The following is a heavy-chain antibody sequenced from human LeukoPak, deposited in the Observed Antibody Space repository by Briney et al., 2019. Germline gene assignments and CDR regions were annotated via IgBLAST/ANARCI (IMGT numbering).Heavy chain of an antibody. V-gene: IGHV3-7*01. CDR3: TTNRVAAAGDD. D-gene: IGHD6-13*01. J-gene: IGHJ1*01. Sequence: GGSLRLSCAASGLTFSSYWMTWVRQAPGKGLEWVANIRPDGSGTYYVDSVKGRFIVSRDNAKNSLYLQMNSLRTDDTAVYYCTTNRVAAAGDDWGQGTLVTVSS. CDR2: IRPDGSGT. CDR1: GLTFSSYW.